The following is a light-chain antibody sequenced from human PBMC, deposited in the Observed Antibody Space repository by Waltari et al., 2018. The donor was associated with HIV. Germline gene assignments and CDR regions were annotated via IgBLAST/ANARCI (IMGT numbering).Light chain of an antibody. CDR3: CSCATPNTRV. CDR2: EGT. V-gene: IGLV2-23*01. Sequence: QSALTQPASVSGSPGQSLSISCPGTSRDVGSCKFVSWYQQHPGKAPKLLIYEGTKRPSGVSNRFSASKSGNTASLTISGLQAEDEADYYCCSCATPNTRVFGGGTKLTVL. J-gene: IGLJ3*02. CDR1: SRDVGSCKF.